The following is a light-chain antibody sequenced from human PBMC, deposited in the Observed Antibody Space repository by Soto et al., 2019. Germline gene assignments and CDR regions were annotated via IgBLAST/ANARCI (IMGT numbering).Light chain of an antibody. J-gene: IGLJ1*01. Sequence: QSVLTQPPSVSGAPGQRVTISCTGSSFNVGAGYDVHWYQQHPGRAPKLLIYANSNRPSGVPDRFSGSRSGTSASLAITGLQAEDEADYSCQSYDSSLSRFYVFGTGTKLTVL. CDR3: QSYDSSLSRFYV. CDR2: ANS. CDR1: SFNVGAGYD. V-gene: IGLV1-40*01.